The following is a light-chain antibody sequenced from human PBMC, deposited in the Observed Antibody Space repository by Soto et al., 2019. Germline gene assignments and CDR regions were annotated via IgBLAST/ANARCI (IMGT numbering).Light chain of an antibody. CDR1: QSAGTN. J-gene: IGKJ4*01. CDR2: GAS. CDR3: QQYNNWPPLT. V-gene: IGKV3-15*01. Sequence: EIVMTQSPVTLSVSPGGGATLSCRASQSAGTNLAWYQQQPGQPPRLLIYGASIRVTGVPGRFSGSGSGTEFTLTISSLQSEDFAVYYCQQYNNWPPLTFGGGTKVEIE.